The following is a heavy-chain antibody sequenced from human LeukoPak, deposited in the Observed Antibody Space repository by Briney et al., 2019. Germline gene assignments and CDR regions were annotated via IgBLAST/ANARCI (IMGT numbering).Heavy chain of an antibody. CDR3: ARDRRYSGSYFDWFDP. Sequence: GASVKVSCKASGYTFNSYGISWVRQAPGQGLEWLGWISVYNGSRNYAQKLQGRVSMTTDTSTSTAYMELRSLRSDDTAVYYCARDRRYSGSYFDWFDPWGQGTLVTVSS. CDR1: GYTFNSYG. D-gene: IGHD1-26*01. CDR2: ISVYNGSR. J-gene: IGHJ5*02. V-gene: IGHV1-18*01.